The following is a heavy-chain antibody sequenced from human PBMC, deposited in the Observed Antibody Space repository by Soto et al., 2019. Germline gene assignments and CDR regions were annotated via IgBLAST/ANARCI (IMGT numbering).Heavy chain of an antibody. Sequence: PGGSLRLSCAASGFTFSSYGMHWVRQAPGKGLEWVAVIWYDGSNKYYADSVKGRFTISRDNSKNTLYLQMNSLRAEDTAVYYCASELDYYDSSGYLNYWGQGTLVTVSS. CDR2: IWYDGSNK. CDR3: ASELDYYDSSGYLNY. D-gene: IGHD3-22*01. CDR1: GFTFSSYG. V-gene: IGHV3-33*01. J-gene: IGHJ4*02.